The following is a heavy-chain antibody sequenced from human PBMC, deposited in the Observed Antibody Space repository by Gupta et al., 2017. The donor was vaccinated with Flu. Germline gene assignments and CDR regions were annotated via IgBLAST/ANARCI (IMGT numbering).Heavy chain of an antibody. CDR1: GFIFSDYG. CDR3: AREALELATAFDY. CDR2: VWNDGINK. J-gene: IGHJ4*02. V-gene: IGHV3-33*01. D-gene: IGHD5-24*01. Sequence: QVQLVQSGGGVVQPGRSLRLSCAASGFIFSDYGMHWVRQAPGKGLEWVANVWNDGINKYYADSVKGRFTTSRDLDTLFLQMNSLRADDTAVYYCAREALELATAFDYWGQGTLVTVSS.